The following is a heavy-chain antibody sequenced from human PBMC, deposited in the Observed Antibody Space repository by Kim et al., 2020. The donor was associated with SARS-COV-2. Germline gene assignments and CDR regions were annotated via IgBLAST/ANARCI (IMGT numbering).Heavy chain of an antibody. V-gene: IGHV4-39*07. Sequence: SETLSLTCTVSGGSISSSSYYWGWIRQPPGKGLEWIGSIYYSGSTYYNPSLKSRVTISVDTSKNQFSLKLNSVTAADTAVYYCARDAAFGGWGLLSVYYFYGMDVGGRGTTVTVSS. CDR2: IYYSGST. J-gene: IGHJ6*02. CDR1: GGSISSSSYY. CDR3: ARDAAFGGWGLLSVYYFYGMDV. D-gene: IGHD2-15*01.